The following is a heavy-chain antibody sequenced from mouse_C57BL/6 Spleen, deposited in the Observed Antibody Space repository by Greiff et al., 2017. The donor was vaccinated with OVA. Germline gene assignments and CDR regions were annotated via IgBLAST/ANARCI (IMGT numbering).Heavy chain of an antibody. Sequence: EVKLVESGGGLVKPGGSLKLSCAASGFTFSDYGMHWVRQAPEKGLEWVAYISSGSSTIYYADTVKGRFTISRDNAKNTLFLQMTSLRSEDTAMYYCARAARYFDGWGTGTTVTVSS. CDR2: ISSGSSTI. CDR3: ARAARYFDG. J-gene: IGHJ1*03. V-gene: IGHV5-17*01. CDR1: GFTFSDYG.